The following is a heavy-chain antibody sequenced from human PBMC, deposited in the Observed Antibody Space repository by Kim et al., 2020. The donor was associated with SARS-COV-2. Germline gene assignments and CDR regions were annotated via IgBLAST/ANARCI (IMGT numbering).Heavy chain of an antibody. CDR3: AKGPGYSSGWYYFQH. J-gene: IGHJ1*01. D-gene: IGHD6-19*01. Sequence: GGSLRLSCAASGFTFDDYTMHWVRQAPGKGLEWVSLISWDGGSTYYADSVKGRFTISRDNSKNSLYLQMNSLRTEDTALYYCAKGPGYSSGWYYFQHWGQGTLVTVSS. CDR1: GFTFDDYT. V-gene: IGHV3-43*01. CDR2: ISWDGGST.